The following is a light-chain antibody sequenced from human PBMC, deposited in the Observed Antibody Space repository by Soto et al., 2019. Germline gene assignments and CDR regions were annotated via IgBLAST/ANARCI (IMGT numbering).Light chain of an antibody. CDR1: QAINRY. CDR3: QQYNNWPPPLT. J-gene: IGKJ4*01. V-gene: IGKV3-15*01. CDR2: GAS. Sequence: MTQSPSSVSASVGDRVTITCRASQAINRYLAWYQQKPGQAPRLLIYGASTRATGIPARFSGSGSGTEFTLTISSLQSEDFAVYYCQQYNNWPPPLTFGGGTKVEIK.